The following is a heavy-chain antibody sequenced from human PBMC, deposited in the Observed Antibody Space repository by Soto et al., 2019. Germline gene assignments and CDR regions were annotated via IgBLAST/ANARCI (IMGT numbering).Heavy chain of an antibody. CDR1: GGSIDNFY. J-gene: IGHJ6*02. CDR2: VYSSGST. D-gene: IGHD4-17*01. CDR3: ARDYPYFTVTSSGGMEG. Sequence: PSVTLSLTCTVSGGSIDNFYWSWIRQPPGKELEWIGYVYSSGSTNYNPSLKSRVTISVDRPKNQVSLMLSSVTAADTAVYLCARDYPYFTVTSSGGMEGWGQGTTVTVSS. V-gene: IGHV4-59*01.